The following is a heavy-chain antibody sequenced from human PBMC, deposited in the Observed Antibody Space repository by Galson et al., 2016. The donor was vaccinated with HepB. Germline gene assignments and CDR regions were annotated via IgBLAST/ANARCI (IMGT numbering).Heavy chain of an antibody. CDR3: ASGHLVGGSRESYYMDV. D-gene: IGHD1-26*01. J-gene: IGHJ6*03. Sequence: SVKVSCKASGYTFRSYAFHWVRQAPGQRLEWMGWINALNGDTIYSQRFRGRVTITWDTSASIVYMELSSVRSEDTAVYCCASGHLVGGSRESYYMDVWGKGTTVTVSS. CDR2: INALNGDT. CDR1: GYTFRSYA. V-gene: IGHV1-3*01.